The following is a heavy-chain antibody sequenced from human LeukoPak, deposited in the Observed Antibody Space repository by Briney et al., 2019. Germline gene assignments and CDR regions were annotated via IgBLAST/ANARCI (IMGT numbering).Heavy chain of an antibody. D-gene: IGHD3-3*01. J-gene: IGHJ4*02. Sequence: GGSLRLSCAASGFTFSTHTMSWVRQAPGKGLEWVSALWGNNKNIYYADSVKGRFTISRDNSGNMVYLQMSDLRVEDTAVYYCARAGDTIFGVVIDRHFDFWGQGTLVTVSS. CDR3: ARAGDTIFGVVIDRHFDF. V-gene: IGHV3-23*01. CDR1: GFTFSTHT. CDR2: LWGNNKNI.